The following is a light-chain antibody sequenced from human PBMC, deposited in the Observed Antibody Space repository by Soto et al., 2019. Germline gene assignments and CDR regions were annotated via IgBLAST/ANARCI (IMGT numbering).Light chain of an antibody. V-gene: IGKV1D-12*01. CDR2: AAS. CDR3: QQGNRFPFT. Sequence: DIQMTQSPSSVSASVGDRVSITCRASQGISDWLAWYQQKPGRAPKLLIYAASSLQSGVSSRFSGSGYGTDFTRSISSLQPEDVATYYLQQGNRFPFTVGRGTKVDIK. J-gene: IGKJ3*01. CDR1: QGISDW.